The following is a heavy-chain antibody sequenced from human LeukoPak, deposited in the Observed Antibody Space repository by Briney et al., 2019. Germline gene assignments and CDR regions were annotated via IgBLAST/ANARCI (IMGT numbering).Heavy chain of an antibody. Sequence: SETLSLTCTVSGGSISNYYWSWIRQPAGKGLEWIGRKYARGSSNYNPPVQSRVTMSVDSSKNQFSLKLRSVTAADTAVYYCARGRYCSADICTGGDSFDIWGQGTMVSVSP. V-gene: IGHV4-4*07. CDR1: GGSISNYY. CDR2: KYARGSS. D-gene: IGHD2-15*01. CDR3: ARGRYCSADICTGGDSFDI. J-gene: IGHJ3*02.